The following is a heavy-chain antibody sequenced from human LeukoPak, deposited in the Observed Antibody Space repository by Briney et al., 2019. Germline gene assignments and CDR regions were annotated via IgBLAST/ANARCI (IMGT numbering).Heavy chain of an antibody. CDR2: ISYDGSNK. Sequence: WGSLRLSCAASGFTFSSYAMHWVRQAPGKGLEWVAVISYDGSNKYYADSVKGRFTISRDNSKNTLYLQMNSLRAEDTAVYYCARTYIAAGAPYLTWGQGTLVTVSS. J-gene: IGHJ5*02. CDR1: GFTFSSYA. D-gene: IGHD6-13*01. V-gene: IGHV3-30*04. CDR3: ARTYIAAGAPYLT.